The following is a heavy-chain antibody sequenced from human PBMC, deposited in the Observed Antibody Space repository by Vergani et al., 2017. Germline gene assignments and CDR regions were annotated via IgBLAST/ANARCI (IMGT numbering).Heavy chain of an antibody. CDR3: AKDMTPLIAAPLGMDV. J-gene: IGHJ6*02. Sequence: QVQLVQSGAEVKKPGASVKVSCKASGGTFSSYAISWVRQAPGQGLEWMGGIIPIFGIANYAQKFQGRVTITADKSTSTAYMELSSLRAEDTALYYCAKDMTPLIAAPLGMDVWGQGTTVTVSS. CDR1: GGTFSSYA. D-gene: IGHD6-13*01. CDR2: IIPIFGIA. V-gene: IGHV1-69*10.